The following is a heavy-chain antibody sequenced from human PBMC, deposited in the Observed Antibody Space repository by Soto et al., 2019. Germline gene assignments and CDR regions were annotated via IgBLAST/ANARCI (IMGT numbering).Heavy chain of an antibody. Sequence: SETLSLTCTVSGGSISSSSYYWGWIRQPPGKGLEWIGSIYYSGSTYYNPSLKSRVTISVDTSKNQFSLKLSSVTAADTAVYYCALSITIFGVALPFDYWGQGTLVTVSS. J-gene: IGHJ4*02. V-gene: IGHV4-39*01. D-gene: IGHD3-3*01. CDR3: ALSITIFGVALPFDY. CDR2: IYYSGST. CDR1: GGSISSSSYY.